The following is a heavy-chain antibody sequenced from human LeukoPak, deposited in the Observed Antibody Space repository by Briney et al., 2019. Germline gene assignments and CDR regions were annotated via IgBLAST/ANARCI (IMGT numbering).Heavy chain of an antibody. D-gene: IGHD3-22*01. CDR3: ARGPYSYDSSGAFDI. J-gene: IGHJ3*02. CDR2: IYYSGST. Sequence: SETLSLTCTVSGGSISSSSYYWGWIRQPPGKGLEWIGSIYYSGSTNYNPSLKSRVTISADTSKNQFSLKLSSVTAADTAVYFCARGPYSYDSSGAFDIWGQGTMVTVSS. V-gene: IGHV4-39*07. CDR1: GGSISSSSYY.